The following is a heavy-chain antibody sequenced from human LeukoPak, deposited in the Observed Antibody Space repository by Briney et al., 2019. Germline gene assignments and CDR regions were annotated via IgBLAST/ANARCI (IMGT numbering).Heavy chain of an antibody. CDR1: GFTFSSYT. D-gene: IGHD1-1*01. CDR3: TRWESGNDPFDY. CDR2: IRSKAKSHAT. J-gene: IGHJ4*02. Sequence: GGSLRLSCAASGFTFSSYTMNWVRQASGKGLEWIGRIRSKAKSHATAYAASVKGRFTFSRDDSKNMAYLQMNSLKTEDTAVYYCTRWESGNDPFDYWGQGTLVTVSS. V-gene: IGHV3-73*01.